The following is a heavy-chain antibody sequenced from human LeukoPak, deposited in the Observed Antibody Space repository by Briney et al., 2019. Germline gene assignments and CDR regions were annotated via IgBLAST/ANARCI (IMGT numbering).Heavy chain of an antibody. CDR1: GYTFTSYD. J-gene: IGHJ6*03. CDR3: ARGEGRVAERPEPNKNMDV. D-gene: IGHD2-15*01. CDR2: MNPNSGNT. Sequence: RGASVKVSRKASGYTFTSYDINWVRQATGQGLEWMGWMNPNSGNTGYAQKFQGRVTMTRNTSISTAYMELSSLRSEDTAVYYCARGEGRVAERPEPNKNMDVWGKGTTVTVSS. V-gene: IGHV1-8*01.